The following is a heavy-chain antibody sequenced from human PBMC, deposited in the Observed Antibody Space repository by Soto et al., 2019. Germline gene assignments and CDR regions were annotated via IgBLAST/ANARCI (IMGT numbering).Heavy chain of an antibody. Sequence: SVKVSCKASGGTFSSYAISWVRQAPGQGLEWMGGIIPIFGTANYAQKFQGRVTITADKSTSTAYMELSSLRSEDTAVYYCASRHYDSSGPTGWFDPWGQGTLVTAPQ. CDR3: ASRHYDSSGPTGWFDP. J-gene: IGHJ5*02. V-gene: IGHV1-69*06. D-gene: IGHD3-22*01. CDR1: GGTFSSYA. CDR2: IIPIFGTA.